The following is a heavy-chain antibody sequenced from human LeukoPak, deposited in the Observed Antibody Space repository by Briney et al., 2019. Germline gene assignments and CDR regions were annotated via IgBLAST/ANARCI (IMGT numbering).Heavy chain of an antibody. Sequence: ASVKVSCKASGYTFTSYDINWVRQAPGQGLEWMGWMNPNSGNTGYAQKFQGRVTMTMNTSISTAYMELSSLSSEDTAVYYCARGSKAAVTIYYYYYMDDWGKGTTVTVSS. CDR1: GYTFTSYD. V-gene: IGHV1-8*01. CDR3: ARGSKAAVTIYYYYYMDD. J-gene: IGHJ6*03. CDR2: MNPNSGNT. D-gene: IGHD4-17*01.